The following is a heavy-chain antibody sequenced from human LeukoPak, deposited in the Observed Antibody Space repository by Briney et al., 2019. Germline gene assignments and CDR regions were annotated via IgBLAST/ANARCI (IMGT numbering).Heavy chain of an antibody. J-gene: IGHJ4*02. Sequence: GSLPLSCASSGFTFSSYAMSWVRQAPGKGLEWVSGISGSGGSTYADSVKGRFTISRDNSKNTLYLQMNSLRAEDTAVYYCAKDSQVYGDYNEYWGQGNLVTVSS. CDR3: AKDSQVYGDYNEY. CDR2: ISGSGGST. D-gene: IGHD4-17*01. CDR1: GFTFSSYA. V-gene: IGHV3-23*01.